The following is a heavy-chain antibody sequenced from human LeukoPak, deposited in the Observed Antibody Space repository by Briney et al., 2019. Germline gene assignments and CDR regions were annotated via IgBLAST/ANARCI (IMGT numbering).Heavy chain of an antibody. D-gene: IGHD1-26*01. CDR1: GGSISSYY. J-gene: IGHJ4*02. Sequence: SETLSLTCTVSGGSISSYYWSWIRQPPGKGLEWIGYIYYSGSTYYNPSLKSRVTISVDTSKNQFSLKLSSVTAADTAVYYCARRIVGATNYFDYWGQGTLVTVSS. CDR2: IYYSGST. V-gene: IGHV4-59*01. CDR3: ARRIVGATNYFDY.